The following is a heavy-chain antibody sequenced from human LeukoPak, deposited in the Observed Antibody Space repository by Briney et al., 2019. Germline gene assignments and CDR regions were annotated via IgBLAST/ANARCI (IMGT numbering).Heavy chain of an antibody. Sequence: SETLSLTCTVSGGSISSYYWSWIRQPPGKGLEWIGYTFYSGSTKYNPSLKSRVTISVDTSKNQFSLKLSSVTAADTAVYYCASSKTNGDSSGWYAWFDPWGQGTLVTVSS. CDR2: TFYSGST. CDR1: GGSISSYY. V-gene: IGHV4-59*01. CDR3: ASSKTNGDSSGWYAWFDP. D-gene: IGHD6-19*01. J-gene: IGHJ5*02.